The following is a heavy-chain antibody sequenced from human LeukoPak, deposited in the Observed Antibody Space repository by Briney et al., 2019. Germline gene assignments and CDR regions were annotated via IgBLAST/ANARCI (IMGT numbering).Heavy chain of an antibody. V-gene: IGHV3-64D*06. J-gene: IGHJ2*01. Sequence: GGSLRLSCSASGFTFSGYAMHWVRQAPGKGLEYVSAISSNGGGPYYADSVKGRFTISRDNSKNTLYLQMSSLRAEDTAVYYCVRQLAVPGPGYFDLWGRGTLVTVSS. CDR1: GFTFSGYA. D-gene: IGHD6-19*01. CDR2: ISSNGGGP. CDR3: VRQLAVPGPGYFDL.